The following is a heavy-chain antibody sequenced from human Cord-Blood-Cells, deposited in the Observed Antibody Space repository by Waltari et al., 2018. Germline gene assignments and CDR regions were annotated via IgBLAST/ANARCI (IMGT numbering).Heavy chain of an antibody. CDR2: IIPIFGTA. CDR3: ARSYYGSGSDAFDI. V-gene: IGHV1-69*01. Sequence: QVPLVPSGAEVKKPGSSVKVSSKASGGTFSTYSNSWVRQAPGEGLEWMGGIIPIFGTANYAQKFQGRVTITADESTSTAYMELSSLRSEDTAVYYCARSYYGSGSDAFDIWGQGTMVTVSS. J-gene: IGHJ3*02. D-gene: IGHD3-10*01. CDR1: GGTFSTYS.